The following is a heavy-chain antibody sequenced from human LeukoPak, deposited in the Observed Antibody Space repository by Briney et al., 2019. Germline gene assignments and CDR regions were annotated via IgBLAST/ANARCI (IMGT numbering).Heavy chain of an antibody. CDR3: TRLDYGDYPGGNWFDP. V-gene: IGHV3-73*01. CDR2: IRSKANSYAT. Sequence: PGGSLRLSCAASGFTFSGSAMHWVRQASGKGLEWVGRIRSKANSYATAYAASVKGRFTISRDDSKNTAYLQMNSLKTEDTAVYYCTRLDYGDYPGGNWFDPWGQGTLVTVSS. D-gene: IGHD4-17*01. CDR1: GFTFSGSA. J-gene: IGHJ5*02.